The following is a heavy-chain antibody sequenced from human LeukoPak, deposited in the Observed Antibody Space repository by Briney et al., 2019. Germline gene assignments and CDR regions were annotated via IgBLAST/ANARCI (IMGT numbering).Heavy chain of an antibody. D-gene: IGHD3-22*01. Sequence: EASVRVSCKASGYTFTGYYMHWVRQAPGQGLEWMGRINPNSGGTNYAQKFQGRVTMTRDTSISTAYMELSRLRSDDTAVYYCARAGDSSGYYKYWGQGTLVTVSS. CDR3: ARAGDSSGYYKY. V-gene: IGHV1-2*06. CDR2: INPNSGGT. CDR1: GYTFTGYY. J-gene: IGHJ4*02.